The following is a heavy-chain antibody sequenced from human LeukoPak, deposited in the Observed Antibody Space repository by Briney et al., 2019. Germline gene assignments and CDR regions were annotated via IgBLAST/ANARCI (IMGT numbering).Heavy chain of an antibody. CDR3: ARYIWGSYPTFEDY. Sequence: SETLSLTCTVSGGSISSYYWSWLRQPPGKGLEWIGYISYSGSTNYNPSLKSRVTISVDTSKNQLSLKLNSVTAADTAVYYCARYIWGSYPTFEDYWGQGSLVTVSS. CDR1: GGSISSYY. D-gene: IGHD3-16*02. CDR2: ISYSGST. J-gene: IGHJ4*02. V-gene: IGHV4-59*01.